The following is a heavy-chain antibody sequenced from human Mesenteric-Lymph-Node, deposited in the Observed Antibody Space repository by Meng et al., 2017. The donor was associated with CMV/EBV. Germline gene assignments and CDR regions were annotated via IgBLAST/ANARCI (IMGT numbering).Heavy chain of an antibody. CDR2: ISSSGSTI. V-gene: IGHV3-11*01. D-gene: IGHD3-3*01. CDR1: GFTFSDYY. J-gene: IGHJ6*02. CDR3: ARGGFSARTLRFLEWLPSYYYYGMDV. Sequence: GESLKISCAASGFTFSDYYMSWIRQAPGKGLGWVSYISSSGSTIYYADSVKGRFTISRDNAKNSLYLQMNSLRAEDTAVYYCARGGFSARTLRFLEWLPSYYYYGMDVWGQGTTVTVSS.